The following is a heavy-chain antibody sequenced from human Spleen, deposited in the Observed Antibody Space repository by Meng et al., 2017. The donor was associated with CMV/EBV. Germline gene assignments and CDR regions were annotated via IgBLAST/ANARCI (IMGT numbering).Heavy chain of an antibody. CDR1: GFTFSSYG. CDR3: ARFTASYYYYYGMDV. J-gene: IGHJ6*02. V-gene: IGHV3-21*01. CDR2: ISSSSSYI. D-gene: IGHD5-18*01. Sequence: GESLKISCAASGFTFSSYGMHWVRQAPGKGLEWVSCISSSSSYIHYADSVNGRFTISRDNAKNSLYLQMNSLRAEDTAVYYCARFTASYYYYYGMDVWGQGTTVTVSS.